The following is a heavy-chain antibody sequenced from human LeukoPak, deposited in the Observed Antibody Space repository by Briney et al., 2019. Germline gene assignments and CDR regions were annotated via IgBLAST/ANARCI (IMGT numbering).Heavy chain of an antibody. V-gene: IGHV3-48*04. Sequence: PGGSLRLSCAASGFTFSSYSMNWVRQAPGKGLEWVSYISSSSTIYYADSVKGRFTISRDNAKNSLYLQMNSLRAEDTAVYYCARDLESNYDFWSGYEPSGFDIWGQGTMVTVSS. CDR3: ARDLESNYDFWSGYEPSGFDI. J-gene: IGHJ3*02. CDR2: ISSSSTI. D-gene: IGHD3-3*01. CDR1: GFTFSSYS.